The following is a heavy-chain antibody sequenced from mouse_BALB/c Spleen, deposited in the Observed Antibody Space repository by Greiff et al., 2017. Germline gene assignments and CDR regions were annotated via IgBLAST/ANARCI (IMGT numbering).Heavy chain of an antibody. J-gene: IGHJ3*01. CDR1: GFNIKDTY. Sequence: VQLQQSGAELVKPGASVKLSCTASGFNIKDTYMHWVKQRPGQGLEWIGNIYPSDSYTNYNQKFKDKATLTVDKSSSTAYMQLSSPTSEDSAVYYCTRSGMVKDWFAYWGQGTLVTDSA. CDR2: IYPSDSYT. V-gene: IGHV1-69*02. CDR3: TRSGMVKDWFAY. D-gene: IGHD2-10*02.